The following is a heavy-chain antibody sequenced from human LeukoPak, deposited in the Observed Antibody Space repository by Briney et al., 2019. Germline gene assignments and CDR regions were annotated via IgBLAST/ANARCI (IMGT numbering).Heavy chain of an antibody. CDR2: IKSKIDGGTT. J-gene: IGHJ4*02. CDR3: TTDGGRKSRPYHFDY. V-gene: IGHV3-15*01. CDR1: GFTFSNAW. D-gene: IGHD3-16*01. Sequence: GGSLRLSCAASGFTFSNAWMSWVRQAPGKGLEWVGRIKSKIDGGTTYYAAPVKGRFTISRDDSKNTLYLQMNSLKTEDTAVYYCTTDGGRKSRPYHFDYWGQGTLVTVSS.